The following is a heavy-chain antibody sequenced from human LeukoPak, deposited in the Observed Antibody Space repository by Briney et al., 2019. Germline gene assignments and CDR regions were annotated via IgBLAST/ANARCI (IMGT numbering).Heavy chain of an antibody. D-gene: IGHD6-19*01. CDR2: IWYDGSNK. Sequence: GRSLRLSCAASGFTFSSYGMHWVRQAPGKGLEWVAVIWYDGSNKYYADSVKGRFTISRDNSKNTLYLQMNSLRAEDTAVYYCARDGGNQWRGFDYWGQGTLVTVSS. V-gene: IGHV3-33*01. CDR1: GFTFSSYG. J-gene: IGHJ4*02. CDR3: ARDGGNQWRGFDY.